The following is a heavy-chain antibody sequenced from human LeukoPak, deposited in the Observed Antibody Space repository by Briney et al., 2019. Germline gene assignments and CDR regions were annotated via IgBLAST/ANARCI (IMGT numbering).Heavy chain of an antibody. D-gene: IGHD3-3*01. Sequence: VASVKVSCKVSGYTLTELSMHWVRQAPGKGLEWMGGFDPEDGETIYAQNFQGRVTMTEDTSTDTAYMELSSLRSEDTAVYYCATLRFPYDFWSGYSYWGQGTLVTVSS. J-gene: IGHJ4*02. CDR1: GYTLTELS. CDR3: ATLRFPYDFWSGYSY. CDR2: FDPEDGET. V-gene: IGHV1-24*01.